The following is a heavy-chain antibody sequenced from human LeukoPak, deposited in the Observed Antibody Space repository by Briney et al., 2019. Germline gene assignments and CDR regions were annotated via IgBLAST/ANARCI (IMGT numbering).Heavy chain of an antibody. CDR3: AKKYSTGLDP. Sequence: GGSLRLSCAASGFTFSNYWMFWVRQAPGKGLEWVAHIKTDGSETYYLDSVKGRFTISRDNSKNTLYLQMNSLRVEDTAVYYCAKKYSTGLDPWGQGTLVTVSS. CDR2: IKTDGSET. J-gene: IGHJ5*02. CDR1: GFTFSNYW. V-gene: IGHV3-7*03. D-gene: IGHD1-26*01.